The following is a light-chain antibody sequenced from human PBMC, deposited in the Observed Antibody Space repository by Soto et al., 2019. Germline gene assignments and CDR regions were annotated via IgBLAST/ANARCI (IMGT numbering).Light chain of an antibody. V-gene: IGKV1-5*01. CDR2: DAS. CDR3: QQYISFSPLT. CDR1: QSISRW. J-gene: IGKJ4*01. Sequence: DIQMTQSPSTLSGSVADRVTITCRASQSISRWLACYQQKPGKATKLLIYDASTLETGVPSRFSGSGSGTEFTLTIRSLQPDDFADYYCQQYISFSPLTFGGGTKVDIK.